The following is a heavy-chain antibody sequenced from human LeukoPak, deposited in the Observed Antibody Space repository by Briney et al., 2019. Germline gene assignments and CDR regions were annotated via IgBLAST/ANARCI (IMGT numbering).Heavy chain of an antibody. J-gene: IGHJ4*02. Sequence: GGSLRLSCAASGFTFSTYAMSWVRQAPGKGLEWVSLISGSGGGTYYANSVKGRFTISRDNSKNTLYLQKDSLRTEDTAVYYCAKERATTTTFDYWGQGTLITVSS. CDR1: GFTFSTYA. CDR2: ISGSGGGT. D-gene: IGHD1-26*01. CDR3: AKERATTTTFDY. V-gene: IGHV3-23*01.